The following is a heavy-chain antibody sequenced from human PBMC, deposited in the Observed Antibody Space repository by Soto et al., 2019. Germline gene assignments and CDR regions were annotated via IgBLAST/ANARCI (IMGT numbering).Heavy chain of an antibody. CDR2: FSDDGVTA. V-gene: IGHV3-23*01. CDR1: GFTFSSHS. J-gene: IGHJ6*02. CDR3: AKATIGGSKSYGMDV. D-gene: IGHD3-10*01. Sequence: GGSLRLSCAASGFTFSSHSMTWVRQAPGKGLEWVSTFSDDGVTANYADSVKGRFTISRDNSKKTLHLQMNSLGAEDTAVYYCAKATIGGSKSYGMDVWGQGPTVTVSS.